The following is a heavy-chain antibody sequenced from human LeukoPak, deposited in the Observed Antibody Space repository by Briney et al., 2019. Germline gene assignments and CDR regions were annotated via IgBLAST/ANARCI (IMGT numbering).Heavy chain of an antibody. V-gene: IGHV3-30*04. D-gene: IGHD5-18*01. CDR2: ISYDGSNK. CDR3: AARGYSDCHPDY. Sequence: PGGSLRLSCAASGFTFSSYAMHWVRQAPGKGLEWVAVISYDGSNKYYADSVKGRFTISRDNAKNSLYLQMNSLRAEDTAVYYCAARGYSDCHPDYWGQGTLVTVSS. J-gene: IGHJ4*02. CDR1: GFTFSSYA.